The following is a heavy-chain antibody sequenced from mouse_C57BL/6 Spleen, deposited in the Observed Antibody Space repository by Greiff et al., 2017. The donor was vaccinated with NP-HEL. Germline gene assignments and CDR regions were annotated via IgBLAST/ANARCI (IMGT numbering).Heavy chain of an antibody. CDR2: IYPGSGST. J-gene: IGHJ4*01. V-gene: IGHV1-55*01. D-gene: IGHD1-1*01. CDR1: GYTFTSYW. Sequence: QVQLQQPGAELVKPGASVKMSCKASGYTFTSYWITWVKQRPGQGLEWIGDIYPGSGSTNYNEKFKSKATLTVDTSSSTAYMQLSSLTSEDSAVYYCASGGYGSSLAMDYWGQGTSVTVSS. CDR3: ASGGYGSSLAMDY.